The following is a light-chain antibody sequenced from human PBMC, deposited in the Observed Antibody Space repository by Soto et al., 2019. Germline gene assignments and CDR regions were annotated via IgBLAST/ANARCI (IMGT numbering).Light chain of an antibody. V-gene: IGKV3-15*01. CDR3: QRYFEWPPMT. CDR1: ETVATN. J-gene: IGKJ1*01. CDR2: GAS. Sequence: VMTQSPATLSVSPGERATLSCWASETVATNLAWYQQKPGQAPMLLISGASTRAGGISDRFRGSGSGTEFTLTISSLRSEDSAIYYCQRYFEWPPMTFGQGTKVEI.